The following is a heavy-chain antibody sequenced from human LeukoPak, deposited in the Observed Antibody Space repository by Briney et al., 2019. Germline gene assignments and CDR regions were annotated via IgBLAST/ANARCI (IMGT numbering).Heavy chain of an antibody. CDR3: ARGHNIVGP. J-gene: IGHJ5*02. V-gene: IGHV4-59*01. Sequence: PSETLSLTCTVSGGSISNYYWSWIRQPPGKGLEYIGYIYYSGHTNYNPSLKSRVTISVDTSKNQFSLNIISVTAADTAVYFCARGHNIVGPWGQGTLVTVSS. CDR2: IYYSGHT. CDR1: GGSISNYY. D-gene: IGHD1-14*01.